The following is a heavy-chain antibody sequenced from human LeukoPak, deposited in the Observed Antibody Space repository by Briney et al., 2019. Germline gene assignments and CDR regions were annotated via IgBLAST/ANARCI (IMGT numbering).Heavy chain of an antibody. J-gene: IGHJ4*02. Sequence: ASVKVSCKASGGTFSSYAISWVRQAPGQGLEWMGRIIPIFGTANYAQKFQGRVTITRNTSISTAYMELSSLRSEDTAVYYCARADDAYFDYWGQGTLVTVSS. CDR3: ARADDAYFDY. D-gene: IGHD3-3*01. CDR1: GGTFSSYA. V-gene: IGHV1-69*05. CDR2: IIPIFGTA.